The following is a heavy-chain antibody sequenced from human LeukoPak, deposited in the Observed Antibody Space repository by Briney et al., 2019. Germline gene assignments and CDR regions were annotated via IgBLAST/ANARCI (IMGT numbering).Heavy chain of an antibody. D-gene: IGHD7-27*01. CDR1: GFTFRSYA. Sequence: GGSLRLSCAASGFTFRSYAMSWVRQAPGKGLEWVSGIRVGGELYYADSVKGRFTISRDNSENTLFLQMSGLRAEDTAVYHCAKGTGDTGYYFDYWGQGTLVTVSS. CDR3: AKGTGDTGYYFDY. CDR2: IRVGGEL. J-gene: IGHJ4*02. V-gene: IGHV3-23*01.